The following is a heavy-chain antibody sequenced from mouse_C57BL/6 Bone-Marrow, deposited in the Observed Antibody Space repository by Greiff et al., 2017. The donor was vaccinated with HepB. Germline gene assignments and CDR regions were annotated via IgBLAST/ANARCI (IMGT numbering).Heavy chain of an antibody. J-gene: IGHJ3*01. V-gene: IGHV1-22*01. D-gene: IGHD1-1*01. CDR2: INPNNGGT. Sequence: VQLQQSGPELVKPGASVKMSCKASGYTFTDYNMHWVKQSHGKSLEWIGYINPNNGGTSYNQKFKGKATLTVNKSSSTAYMELRSLTSEDSAVYYCASYYGSGAWFAYWGQGTLVTVSA. CDR1: GYTFTDYN. CDR3: ASYYGSGAWFAY.